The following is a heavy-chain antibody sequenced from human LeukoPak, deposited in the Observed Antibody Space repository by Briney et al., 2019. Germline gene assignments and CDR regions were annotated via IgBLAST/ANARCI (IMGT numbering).Heavy chain of an antibody. Sequence: ASVKVSCKASGYTFTGYYMHWVRQAPGQGLEWMGWINPNSGGTNYAQKFQGRVTMTRDTSISTAYMELSRLRSDDTAVYYCARFVVRGSEKQQLVAGPIGNKRSWFDPWGQGTLVTVSS. J-gene: IGHJ5*02. V-gene: IGHV1-2*02. CDR3: ARFVVRGSEKQQLVAGPIGNKRSWFDP. CDR2: INPNSGGT. D-gene: IGHD6-13*01. CDR1: GYTFTGYY.